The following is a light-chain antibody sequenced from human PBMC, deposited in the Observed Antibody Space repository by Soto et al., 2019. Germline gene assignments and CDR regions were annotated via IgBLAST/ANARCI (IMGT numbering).Light chain of an antibody. CDR3: SSYTSSAFVV. J-gene: IGLJ2*01. CDR1: SSDVGTYNY. CDR2: GVT. Sequence: QSALTQPASVSGSPGQSITISCTGTSSDVGTYNYVSWYQQHPGKAPKLIIYGVTNRPSGVSNRFSGSKSGNTASLTISGLQAEDEAGYYCSSYTSSAFVVLGGGTKVTVL. V-gene: IGLV2-14*01.